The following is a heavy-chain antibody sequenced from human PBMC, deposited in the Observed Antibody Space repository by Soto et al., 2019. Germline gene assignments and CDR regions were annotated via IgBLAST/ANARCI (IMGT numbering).Heavy chain of an antibody. CDR3: TRPLGDIVVVPAATSMDV. D-gene: IGHD2-2*01. Sequence: EVQLVESGGGLVQPGGSLKLSCAASGFTFSGSAMHWVRQASGKGLEWVGRIRSKANSYATAYAASVKGRFTISRDDSKNTAYLQMNRLKTEDTAVYYCTRPLGDIVVVPAATSMDVWGQGTTVTVSS. V-gene: IGHV3-73*02. CDR1: GFTFSGSA. J-gene: IGHJ6*02. CDR2: IRSKANSYAT.